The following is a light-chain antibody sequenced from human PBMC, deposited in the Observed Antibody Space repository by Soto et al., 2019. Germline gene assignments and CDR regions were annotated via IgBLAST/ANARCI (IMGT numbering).Light chain of an antibody. V-gene: IGKV1-5*01. CDR1: QNIHSW. CDR2: DAS. CDR3: QQYSSFWT. J-gene: IGKJ1*01. Sequence: PSALSASVGDRVTITCRASQNIHSWLAWYQQKPGKVPELLIYDASSVKSGVPSRFSGSRSGTEFTLTINSLQPDDFATYYCQQYSSFWTFGQGTKVDIK.